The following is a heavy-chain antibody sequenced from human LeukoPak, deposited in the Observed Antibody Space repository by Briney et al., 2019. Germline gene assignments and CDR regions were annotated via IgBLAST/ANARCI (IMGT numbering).Heavy chain of an antibody. Sequence: ASVKVSCKASGYTFTGYYMHWVRQAPGQGLEWMGWINTYSADTNYAQRLQGRLTMTTDTSTNTAYMELRNLRSDDTAVYYCARDGNPLAAAVASFAPWGQGTLVTVSS. CDR2: INTYSADT. V-gene: IGHV1-18*04. D-gene: IGHD6-13*01. CDR1: GYTFTGYY. J-gene: IGHJ5*02. CDR3: ARDGNPLAAAVASFAP.